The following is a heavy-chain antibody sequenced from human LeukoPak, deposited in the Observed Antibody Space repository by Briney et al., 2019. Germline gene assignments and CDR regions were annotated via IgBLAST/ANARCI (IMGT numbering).Heavy chain of an antibody. Sequence: GESLKISRKGSGYSFTSYWIGWVRQMPGKGLEWMGIIYPGDSDTRYSPSFQGQVTISADKSISTAYLQWSSLKASDTAMYYCARRSGGSYYYYYYMDVWGKGTTVTVSS. V-gene: IGHV5-51*01. D-gene: IGHD1-26*01. J-gene: IGHJ6*03. CDR1: GYSFTSYW. CDR2: IYPGDSDT. CDR3: ARRSGGSYYYYYYMDV.